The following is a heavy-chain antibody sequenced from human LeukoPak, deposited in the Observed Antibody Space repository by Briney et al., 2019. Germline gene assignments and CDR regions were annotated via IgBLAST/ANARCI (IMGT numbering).Heavy chain of an antibody. Sequence: GGSLRLSCAASGFTFSSYGMHWVRQAPGKGLEWVAFIRYDGSNKYYADSVKGRFTISRDNAKHSLYLEMNRLRADDTAFYYCATAAEDTRGHYQGFEYWGQGTLVTVSS. CDR1: GFTFSSYG. V-gene: IGHV3-30*02. D-gene: IGHD3-22*01. CDR3: ATAAEDTRGHYQGFEY. J-gene: IGHJ4*02. CDR2: IRYDGSNK.